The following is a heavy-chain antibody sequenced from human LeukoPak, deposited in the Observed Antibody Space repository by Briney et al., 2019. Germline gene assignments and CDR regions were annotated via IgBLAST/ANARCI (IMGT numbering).Heavy chain of an antibody. CDR1: GGTFSSYA. Sequence: ASVKVSCKASGGTFSSYAISWVRQAPGQGLEWMGGIIPIFGTANYAQKFQGRVTITADESTSTAYMELSSLRSEDTAVYYCARVGGDSVYFDYWGQGTLVTVSS. V-gene: IGHV1-69*13. CDR2: IIPIFGTA. CDR3: ARVGGDSVYFDY. J-gene: IGHJ4*02. D-gene: IGHD4-17*01.